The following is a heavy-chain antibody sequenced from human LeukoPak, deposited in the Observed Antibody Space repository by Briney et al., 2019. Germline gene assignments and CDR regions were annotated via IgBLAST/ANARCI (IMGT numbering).Heavy chain of an antibody. J-gene: IGHJ5*02. V-gene: IGHV1-46*01. D-gene: IGHD5-18*01. CDR3: ARGEEDTAVSNWLDP. CDR1: GYTFTSYY. Sequence: EASVKVSCKASGYTFTSYYMHWVRQAPGQGLEWMGIINPSGGSTSYAQKFQGRVTMTRDMSTSTVYMELSSLRSEDTAVYYCARGEEDTAVSNWLDPWGQGTLVTVSS. CDR2: INPSGGST.